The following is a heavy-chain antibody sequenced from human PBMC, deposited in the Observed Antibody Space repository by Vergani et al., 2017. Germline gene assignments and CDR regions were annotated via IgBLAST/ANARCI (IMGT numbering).Heavy chain of an antibody. D-gene: IGHD2-2*01. CDR3: ARFCSSTSCYLNAFDI. Sequence: QVQLVQSGAEVKKPGASVKVSCKVSGYTLTELSMHWVRQAPGKGLEWMGGFDPEDGETIYAQKFQGRVTMTEDASTDTAYMELSSLRSEDTAVYYCARFCSSTSCYLNAFDIWGQGTMVTVSS. J-gene: IGHJ3*02. V-gene: IGHV1-24*01. CDR2: FDPEDGET. CDR1: GYTLTELS.